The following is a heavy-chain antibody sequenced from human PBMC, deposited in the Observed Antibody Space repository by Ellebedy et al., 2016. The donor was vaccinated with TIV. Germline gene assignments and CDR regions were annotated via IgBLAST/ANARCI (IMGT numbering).Heavy chain of an antibody. CDR2: ISSSGTTM. J-gene: IGHJ5*02. V-gene: IGHV3-48*03. D-gene: IGHD5-18*01. CDR3: ARQDSYGLSNWFDP. Sequence: PGGSLRLSCAASGFTFSNFEMNWVRQAPGKGLEWVSYISSSGTTMYYADSVKGRFTISRDNAKHSLYLHMNSLRAEDTAVYYCARQDSYGLSNWFDPWGQGTLVTVSS. CDR1: GFTFSNFE.